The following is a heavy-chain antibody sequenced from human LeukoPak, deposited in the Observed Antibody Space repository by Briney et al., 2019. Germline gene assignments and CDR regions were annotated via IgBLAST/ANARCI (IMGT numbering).Heavy chain of an antibody. V-gene: IGHV3-30*04. D-gene: IGHD4-11*01. CDR1: GFTFSNFA. Sequence: GRSLRLSCVASGFTFSNFAVHWVRHAPGKGLEWVAAISYDGSIKYYADSVKGRYTISRDNSKNTLYLQRNSLRAEDTAVYYCAREDMTTVTTRWAFDIWGQGSMVTVSS. J-gene: IGHJ3*02. CDR3: AREDMTTVTTRWAFDI. CDR2: ISYDGSIK.